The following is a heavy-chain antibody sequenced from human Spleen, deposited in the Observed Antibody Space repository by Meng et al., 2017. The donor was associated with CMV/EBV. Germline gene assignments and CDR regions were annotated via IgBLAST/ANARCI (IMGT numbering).Heavy chain of an antibody. CDR1: GFLFSVYG. CDR3: AKGSSWDDLDF. J-gene: IGHJ4*02. Sequence: GESLKISCRASGFLFSVYGMHWVRQAPGGGLEWVAFIRKDGNNKYYTESLKGRFTVSRDNSKNTLFLQMDSLRVDDTATYFCAKGSSWDDLDFWSQGTLVIVSS. D-gene: IGHD6-13*01. CDR2: IRKDGNNK. V-gene: IGHV3-30*02.